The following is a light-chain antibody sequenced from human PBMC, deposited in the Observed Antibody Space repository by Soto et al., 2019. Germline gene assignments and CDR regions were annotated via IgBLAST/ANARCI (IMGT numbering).Light chain of an antibody. Sequence: EIVLTQSPGTLSLSPGERATLSCRASQSVSSRFLAWYQQKPGQAPRLLMYGASSRATGIPDRFSGTGSGTEFTLTISSLQPEDFAVYYCQLYHWSLTWTFGPGTKVDIK. CDR3: QLYHWSLTWT. CDR1: QSVSSRF. V-gene: IGKV3-20*01. CDR2: GAS. J-gene: IGKJ1*01.